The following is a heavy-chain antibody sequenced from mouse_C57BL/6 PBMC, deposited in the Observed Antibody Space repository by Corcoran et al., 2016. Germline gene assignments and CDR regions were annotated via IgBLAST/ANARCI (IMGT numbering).Heavy chain of an antibody. CDR3: ARQGWLLRSYWYFDV. D-gene: IGHD2-3*01. Sequence: EVQLQQSGPELVKPGASVKIPCKASGYTFTDYNMDWVKQSHGKSLEWIGDINPNNGGTIYNQKFKGKATLTVDKSSSTAYMELRSLTSEDTAVYYCARQGWLLRSYWYFDVWGTGTTVTVSS. CDR1: GYTFTDYN. V-gene: IGHV1-18*01. CDR2: INPNNGGT. J-gene: IGHJ1*03.